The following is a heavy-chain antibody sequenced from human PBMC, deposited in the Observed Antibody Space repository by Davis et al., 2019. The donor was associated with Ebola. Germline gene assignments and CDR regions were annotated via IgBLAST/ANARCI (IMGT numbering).Heavy chain of an antibody. J-gene: IGHJ5*02. D-gene: IGHD1-26*01. CDR1: GGSISSSSYY. CDR3: ARGYYGGWFDP. CDR2: INHSGST. V-gene: IGHV4-39*07. Sequence: SETLSLTCTVSGGSISSSSYYWGWIRQPPEKGLEWIGEINHSGSTNYNPSLKSRVTISVDTSKNQFSLKLSSVAAADTAVYYCARGYYGGWFDPWGQGTLVTVSS.